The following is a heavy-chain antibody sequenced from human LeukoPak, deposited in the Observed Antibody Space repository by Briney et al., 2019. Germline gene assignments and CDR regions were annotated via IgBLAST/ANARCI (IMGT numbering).Heavy chain of an antibody. D-gene: IGHD3-22*01. V-gene: IGHV3-30*02. CDR2: IRYDGSNK. Sequence: GGSLRLSCAASGFTFSSYGMHWVRQAPGKGLEWVAFIRYDGSNKYYADFVKGRFTISRDNSKNTLYLQMNSLRAEDTAVYYRAKGSDYYDSSGYSRLVDYWGQGTLVTVSS. CDR3: AKGSDYYDSSGYSRLVDY. CDR1: GFTFSSYG. J-gene: IGHJ4*02.